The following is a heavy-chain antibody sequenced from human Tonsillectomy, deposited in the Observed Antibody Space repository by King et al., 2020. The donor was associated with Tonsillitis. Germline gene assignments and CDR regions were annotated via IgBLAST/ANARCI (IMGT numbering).Heavy chain of an antibody. V-gene: IGHV3-74*01. CDR1: GFTFSSYW. CDR2: INSDGSST. D-gene: IGHD1-26*01. J-gene: IGHJ4*02. CDR3: ARVGGIVGAAFDY. Sequence: VQLVESGGGLVQPGGSLRLSCAASGFTFSSYWMHWVRQAPGKGLVWVSRINSDGSSTSYADPVKGRFTISRDNAKNTLYLQMNSLRAEDTAVYYCARVGGIVGAAFDYWGQGTLVTVSS.